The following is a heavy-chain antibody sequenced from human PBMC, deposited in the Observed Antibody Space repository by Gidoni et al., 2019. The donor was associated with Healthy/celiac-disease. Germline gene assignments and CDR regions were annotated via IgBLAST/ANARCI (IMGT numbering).Heavy chain of an antibody. CDR2: NNAGNGNT. V-gene: IGHV1-3*01. D-gene: IGHD5-18*01. Sequence: QVQPVQSGAEVQKTGASVQVSCKASGYTFTSYAMHWVRQAPVQRLEWMGWNNAGNGNTTYSQKFQARVTITMHTSASTAYMELGSLRSEDTSVYYCARGYIYVVGPPFDYWGQGTLVTVSS. CDR3: ARGYIYVVGPPFDY. J-gene: IGHJ4*02. CDR1: GYTFTSYA.